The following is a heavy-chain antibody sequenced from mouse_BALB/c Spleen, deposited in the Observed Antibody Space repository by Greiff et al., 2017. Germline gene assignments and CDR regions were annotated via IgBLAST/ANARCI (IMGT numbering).Heavy chain of an antibody. CDR3: ARDRGDDYSWFAY. CDR1: GFTFSSYA. D-gene: IGHD2-4*01. Sequence: EVMLVESGGGLVKPGGSLKLSCAASGFTFSSYAMSWVRQSPEKRLEWVADISSGGSYTYYPDNVTGRFTISRDNAKNTLYLEMSSLRSEDSAMYDCARDRGDDYSWFAYWGQGTLVTVSA. V-gene: IGHV5-9-4*01. J-gene: IGHJ3*01. CDR2: ISSGGSYT.